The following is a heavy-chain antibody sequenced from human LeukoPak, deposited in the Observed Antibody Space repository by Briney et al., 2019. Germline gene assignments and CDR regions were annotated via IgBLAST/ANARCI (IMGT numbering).Heavy chain of an antibody. J-gene: IGHJ4*02. D-gene: IGHD6-13*01. Sequence: SETLSLTCAVYGGSLSGYYWSWIRQPPGKGLEWIGEINHSGSTNYNPSLKSRVTISVDTSKNQFSLKLSSVTAADTAVYYCARGGRQQQLVLGFVDYWGQGTLVTVSS. CDR1: GGSLSGYY. CDR3: ARGGRQQQLVLGFVDY. CDR2: INHSGST. V-gene: IGHV4-34*01.